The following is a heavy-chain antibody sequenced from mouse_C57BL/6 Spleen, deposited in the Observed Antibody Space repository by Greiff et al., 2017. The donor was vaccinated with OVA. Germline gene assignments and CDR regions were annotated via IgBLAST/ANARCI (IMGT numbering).Heavy chain of an antibody. J-gene: IGHJ3*01. D-gene: IGHD2-4*01. CDR2: IDPETGGT. V-gene: IGHV1-15*01. CDR3: TRGYYDYDEGWFAY. CDR1: GYTFTDYE. Sequence: VQLQQSGAELVRPGASVTLSCKASGYTFTDYEMHWVKQTPVHGLEWIGAIDPETGGTAYNQKFKGKAILTADKSSSTAYMELRSLTSEDSAVYYCTRGYYDYDEGWFAYWGQGTLVTVSA.